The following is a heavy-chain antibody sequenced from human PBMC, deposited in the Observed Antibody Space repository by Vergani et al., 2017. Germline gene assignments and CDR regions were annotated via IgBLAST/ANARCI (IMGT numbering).Heavy chain of an antibody. CDR3: ARAPGGYNWNYDWFDP. CDR2: ISSSSSYI. D-gene: IGHD1-7*01. V-gene: IGHV3-21*01. CDR1: GFTFSSYS. Sequence: EVQLVESGGGLVKPGGSLRLSCAASGFTFSSYSMNWVRQAPGKGLEWVSSISSSSSYIYYADSVKGRFTIPRDNAKNSLYLQMNSLRAEDTAVYYCARAPGGYNWNYDWFDPWGQGTLVTVSS. J-gene: IGHJ5*02.